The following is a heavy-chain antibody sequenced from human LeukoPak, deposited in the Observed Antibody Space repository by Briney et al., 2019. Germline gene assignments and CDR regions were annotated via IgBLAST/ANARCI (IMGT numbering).Heavy chain of an antibody. J-gene: IGHJ4*02. CDR3: EGIRYSGSYYTDY. Sequence: SETLSLTCTVSGDSISNYYWSWIRQPPGKGLEWIGYVFYNGNSNYNPSLESRVTMSVDASRYQFSLRLTSVTAADTAVYYCEGIRYSGSYYTDYWGQGTLVTASS. D-gene: IGHD1-26*01. V-gene: IGHV4-59*08. CDR2: VFYNGNS. CDR1: GDSISNYY.